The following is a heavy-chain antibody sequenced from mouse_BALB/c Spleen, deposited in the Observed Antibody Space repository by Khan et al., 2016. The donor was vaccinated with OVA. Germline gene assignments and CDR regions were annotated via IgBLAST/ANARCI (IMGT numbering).Heavy chain of an antibody. D-gene: IGHD2-4*01. CDR1: GYTFTNYG. Sequence: QVQLKQSGPELKKPGETVKISCKASGYTFTNYGMNWVKQAPGKGLKWMGWINTYTGEPTYADDFKGRFAFSLETSASTAYLQINNLKNEDMATYFWAYDYIAYWGQGPLVTVSA. CDR3: AYDYIAY. CDR2: INTYTGEP. V-gene: IGHV9-1*02. J-gene: IGHJ3*01.